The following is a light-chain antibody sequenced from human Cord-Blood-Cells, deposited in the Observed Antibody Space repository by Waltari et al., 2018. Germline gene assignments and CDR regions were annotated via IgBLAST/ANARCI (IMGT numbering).Light chain of an antibody. CDR3: QQRSNWPPSST. CDR2: DAS. CDR1: QSVSSY. Sequence: EIVLTQSTATLSLSPGERATLSCRASQSVSSYLAWYQQKPGQAPRLLIYDASNRATGIPARFSGSGSGTDFTLTISSLEPEDFAVYYCQQRSNWPPSSTFGQGTKLEIK. J-gene: IGKJ2*01. V-gene: IGKV3-11*01.